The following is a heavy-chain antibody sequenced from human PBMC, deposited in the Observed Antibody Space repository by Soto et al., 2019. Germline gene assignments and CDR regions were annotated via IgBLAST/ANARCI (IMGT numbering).Heavy chain of an antibody. D-gene: IGHD5-12*01. J-gene: IGHJ4*02. CDR1: GGTFSSYS. CDR3: ARGGYEYSGYDPSQEFDS. Sequence: SGKVCCKAAGGTFSSYSISWVRQAPGQGLEWMGGIIPIFGTANYAQKFQGRVTITADESTSTAYMELSSLRSEDTAVYYCARGGYEYSGYDPSQEFDSWGKGTLVTVSS. V-gene: IGHV1-69*13. CDR2: IIPIFGTA.